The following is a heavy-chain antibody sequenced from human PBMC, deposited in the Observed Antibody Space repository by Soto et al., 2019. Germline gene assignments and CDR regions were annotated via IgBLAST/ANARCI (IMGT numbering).Heavy chain of an antibody. J-gene: IGHJ3*02. D-gene: IGHD3-16*01. CDR2: SDNSGNT. Sequence: TLSPTCTGSVDSIRSGDYYWTWVRLPPERRLEWIGYSDNSGNTFHSPSLKSRLTISLEMSKNKVSLKLSRVTAADTAVYYCARARPGLPRFGELGIHIWGQGTMVTVSS. CDR3: ARARPGLPRFGELGIHI. CDR1: VDSIRSGDYY. V-gene: IGHV4-30-4*01.